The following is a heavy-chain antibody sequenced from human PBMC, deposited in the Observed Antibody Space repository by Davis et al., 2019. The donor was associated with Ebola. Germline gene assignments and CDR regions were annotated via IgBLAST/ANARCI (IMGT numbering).Heavy chain of an antibody. D-gene: IGHD2-15*01. J-gene: IGHJ4*02. CDR2: ISYDGSNK. CDR1: GFTFSSYG. Sequence: GESLKISCAASGFTFSSYGMHWVRQAPGKGLEWVAVISYDGSNKYYADSVKGRFTISRDNSNNLLYLQMNSLRAEDTAVYYCAIPDCSGANCYSAYIKNWGQGTLVTVSS. V-gene: IGHV3-30*03. CDR3: AIPDCSGANCYSAYIKN.